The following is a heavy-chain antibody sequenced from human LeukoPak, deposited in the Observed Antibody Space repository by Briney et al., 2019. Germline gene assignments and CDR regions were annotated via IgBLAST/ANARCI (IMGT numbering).Heavy chain of an antibody. CDR2: IYPGCSDT. V-gene: IGHV5-51*01. Sequence: GESLKISCKGSGYSFTSYWIGWVRQMPGKGLEWMGIIYPGCSDTRYSPSFQGQVALSADKSISTAYLQWSSLKASDTAMYYCARQRGYSGYDAGYWGQGTLVTVSS. J-gene: IGHJ4*02. CDR3: ARQRGYSGYDAGY. D-gene: IGHD5-12*01. CDR1: GYSFTSYW.